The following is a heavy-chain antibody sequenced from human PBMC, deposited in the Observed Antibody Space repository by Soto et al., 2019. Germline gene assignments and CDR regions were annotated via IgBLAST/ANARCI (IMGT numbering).Heavy chain of an antibody. CDR1: GFTFSSYA. CDR2: ISYRGVST. CDR3: ERTRGYSDYDLDY. D-gene: IGHD5-12*01. Sequence: PGWSLGLSCPASGFTFSSYAMTWFLQAPGKGLEWVSAISYRGVSTYYADSVKGRFNISRDSSEKTLSLQTNTLRAGDTAAYYCERTRGYSDYDLDYWGQGTMDTDSS. J-gene: IGHJ4*02. V-gene: IGHV3-23*01.